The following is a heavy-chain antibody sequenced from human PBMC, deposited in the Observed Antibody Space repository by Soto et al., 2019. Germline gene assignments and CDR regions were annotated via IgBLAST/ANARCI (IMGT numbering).Heavy chain of an antibody. CDR3: ARAETGNDASDI. CDR1: GGSISSYY. J-gene: IGHJ3*02. CDR2: IYYSGST. D-gene: IGHD1-1*01. V-gene: IGHV4-59*12. Sequence: SETLSLTCTVSGGSISSYYWSWIRQPPGKGLEWIGYIYYSGSTNYNPSLKSRVTISVDTSNNQFSLKLSSVTAADTAVYYCARAETGNDASDIWGQGTMVTVSS.